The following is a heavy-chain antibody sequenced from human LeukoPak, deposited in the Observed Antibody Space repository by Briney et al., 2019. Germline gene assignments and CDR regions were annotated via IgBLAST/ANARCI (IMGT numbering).Heavy chain of an antibody. CDR3: ARDPTMRVVPSPYYFDY. CDR2: ISGSGGST. CDR1: GFTFSSYG. J-gene: IGHJ4*02. D-gene: IGHD3-22*01. Sequence: GGSLRLSCAASGFTFSSYGMSWVRQAPGKGLEWVSAISGSGGSTYYADSVKGRFTISRDNSKNTLYLQMNSLRAEDTAVYYCARDPTMRVVPSPYYFDYWGQGTLVTVSS. V-gene: IGHV3-23*01.